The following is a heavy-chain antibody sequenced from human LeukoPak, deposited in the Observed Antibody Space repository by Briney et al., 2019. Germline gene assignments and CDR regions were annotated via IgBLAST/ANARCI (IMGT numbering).Heavy chain of an antibody. D-gene: IGHD3-3*01. CDR3: ARSRFWSGYYSGNPHTDY. V-gene: IGHV1-2*02. CDR2: IDPNSGGT. CDR1: GYTFTGYY. J-gene: IGHJ4*02. Sequence: ASVKVSCKASGYTFTGYYMHWVRQAPGQGLEWMGWIDPNSGGTNYAQKLQGRVTMTRDTSISTAYMELSRLRSDDTAVYYCARSRFWSGYYSGNPHTDYWGQGTLVTVSS.